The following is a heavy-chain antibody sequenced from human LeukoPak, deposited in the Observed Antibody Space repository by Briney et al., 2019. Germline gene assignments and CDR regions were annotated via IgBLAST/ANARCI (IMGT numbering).Heavy chain of an antibody. CDR1: GFTFSSYG. V-gene: IGHV3-30*18. J-gene: IGHJ4*02. D-gene: IGHD2-15*01. Sequence: GGSLRLSCEASGFTFSSYGMRWVRKAPGKGLEWVAVISYDGSNKYYRDSVKGRFTISRDNSKDTLYLQMNSLRAEDTALYYCAKGGEICSGGSCSPGYWGQGTLVTVSS. CDR3: AKGGEICSGGSCSPGY. CDR2: ISYDGSNK.